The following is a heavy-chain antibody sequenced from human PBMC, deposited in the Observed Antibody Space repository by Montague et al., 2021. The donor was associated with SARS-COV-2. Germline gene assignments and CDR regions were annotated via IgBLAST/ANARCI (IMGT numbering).Heavy chain of an antibody. D-gene: IGHD5-12*01. CDR1: GFSLSTSGVG. Sequence: PALAKPTQTLTLTCTFSGFSLSTSGVGVGWIRQPPGKALEWLALIYWDDDKRYSPSLKSRLTITKDTSKNQVVLTMTNMDPVDTATYYCAHRPTLYSGYVASPFDPWGQGTLVTVSS. CDR2: IYWDDDK. J-gene: IGHJ5*02. CDR3: AHRPTLYSGYVASPFDP. V-gene: IGHV2-5*02.